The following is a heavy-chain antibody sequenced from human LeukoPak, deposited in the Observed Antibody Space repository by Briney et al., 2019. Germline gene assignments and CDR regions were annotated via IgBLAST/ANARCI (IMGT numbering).Heavy chain of an antibody. D-gene: IGHD1-1*01. CDR3: ARDTTGTTGGYYYYYMDV. J-gene: IGHJ6*03. CDR1: GYSISSGYY. V-gene: IGHV4-38-2*02. Sequence: SETLSLTCTVSGYSISSGYYWGWMRQPPGKGLEWIGSIYHSGSTSYNPSLKSRVTISVDTSKNQFSLKLSSVTAADTAVYYCARDTTGTTGGYYYYYMDVWGKGTTVTVSS. CDR2: IYHSGST.